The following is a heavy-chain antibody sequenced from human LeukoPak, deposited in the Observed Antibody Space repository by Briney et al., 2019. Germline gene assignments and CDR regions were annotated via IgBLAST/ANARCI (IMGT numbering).Heavy chain of an antibody. V-gene: IGHV1-8*02. J-gene: IGHJ4*02. D-gene: IGHD2-15*01. CDR2: MNPNSGNT. Sequence: ASVKVSCKASGYTFTSYDINWVRQATGQGLEWMGWMNPNSGNTGYAQKFQGRVIMTRNTSMSTAYMELSSLRSEDTAVYYCAIIEVVSGTSGWGQETLVTVSS. CDR1: GYTFTSYD. CDR3: AIIEVVSGTSG.